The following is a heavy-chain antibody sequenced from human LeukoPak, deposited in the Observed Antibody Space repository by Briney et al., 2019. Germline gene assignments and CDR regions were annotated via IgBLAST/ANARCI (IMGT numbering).Heavy chain of an antibody. V-gene: IGHV3-7*01. Sequence: GGSLRLSCAASGLQNKFWMSWVRQAPGKGLEWVANIKYDGSERNYVDSVKGRFTTSRDNATISVSLQMNSLRAEDTAVYYCASQQDLEYTLSSGGYYFDSWGQGIQVTVSS. D-gene: IGHD2-15*01. CDR1: GLQNKFW. CDR3: ASQQDLEYTLSSGGYYFDS. CDR2: IKYDGSER. J-gene: IGHJ4*02.